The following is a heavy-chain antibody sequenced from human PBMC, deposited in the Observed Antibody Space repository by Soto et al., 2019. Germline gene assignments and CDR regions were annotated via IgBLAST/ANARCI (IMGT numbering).Heavy chain of an antibody. D-gene: IGHD1-26*01. CDR3: ARGSERSSAFDY. CDR2: IWYDGSNK. J-gene: IGHJ4*02. Sequence: GGSLRLSCAASGFTFSSYGMHWVRQAPGKGLEWVAVIWYDGSNKYYADSVKGRFTISRDNSKNTLYLQMNSLRAEDTAVYYCARGSERSSAFDYWRQGTLVTVSS. V-gene: IGHV3-33*01. CDR1: GFTFSSYG.